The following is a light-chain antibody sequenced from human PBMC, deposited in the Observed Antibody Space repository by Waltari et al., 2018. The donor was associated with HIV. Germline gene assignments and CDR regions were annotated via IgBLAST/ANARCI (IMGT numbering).Light chain of an antibody. CDR3: QSYDSSLSGWV. CDR1: RPNIGATYD. Sequence: QSVLTQPPSVSGAPGQRVTISCTGSRPNIGATYDVHWYQHLPGTAPKLLIYGNIYRPSGVPDRFSASKSVTSASLAITGLQADDEADYYCQSYDSSLSGWVFGGGTKLTV. V-gene: IGLV1-40*01. CDR2: GNI. J-gene: IGLJ3*02.